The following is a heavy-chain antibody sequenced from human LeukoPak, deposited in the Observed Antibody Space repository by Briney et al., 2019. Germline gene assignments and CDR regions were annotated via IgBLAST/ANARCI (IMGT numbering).Heavy chain of an antibody. Sequence: ASVKVSCKASGYTFTGYYLHWVRQAPGQGLEWMGWINANHGGTNYAQQFQGRVTMTRDTSISTAYMELRRLRSDDAAVYYCARHRDFDSTGYYCPLFDYWGQGTLVTVSS. CDR1: GYTFTGYY. CDR2: INANHGGT. J-gene: IGHJ4*02. V-gene: IGHV1-2*02. D-gene: IGHD3-22*01. CDR3: ARHRDFDSTGYYCPLFDY.